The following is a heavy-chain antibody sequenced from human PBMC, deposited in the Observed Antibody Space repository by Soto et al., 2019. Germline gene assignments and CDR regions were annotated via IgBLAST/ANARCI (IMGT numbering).Heavy chain of an antibody. CDR2: IDPSDSYT. V-gene: IGHV5-10-1*01. J-gene: IGHJ6*02. Sequence: PGESLKISCQGFGFTFINYWVTWVRQMPGKGLEWMGNIDPSDSYTNYSPSFQGHVTISADKYTRTAYLQWDSLRDSDTAIYYCATKEQKTTLADYTLDVWGQGTAVTVSS. CDR1: GFTFINYW. D-gene: IGHD4-4*01. CDR3: ATKEQKTTLADYTLDV.